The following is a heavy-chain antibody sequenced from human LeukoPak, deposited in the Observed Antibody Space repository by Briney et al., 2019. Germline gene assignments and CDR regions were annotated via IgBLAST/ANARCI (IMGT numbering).Heavy chain of an antibody. V-gene: IGHV3-53*01. CDR1: GFTFSSYA. J-gene: IGHJ5*02. Sequence: GGSLRLSCAASGFTFSSYAMSWVRQAPGKGLEWVSVIYSGGSTYYADSVKGRFTISRDNSKNTLYLQMNSLRAEDTAVYYCASQAMVRGVLSWFDPWGQGTLVTVSS. CDR2: IYSGGST. D-gene: IGHD3-10*01. CDR3: ASQAMVRGVLSWFDP.